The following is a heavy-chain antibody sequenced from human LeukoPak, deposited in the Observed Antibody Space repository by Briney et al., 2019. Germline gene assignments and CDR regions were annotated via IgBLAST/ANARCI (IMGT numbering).Heavy chain of an antibody. J-gene: IGHJ3*02. CDR1: GFTFSSYA. CDR2: ISGSGGST. Sequence: GGSLRLSCAASGFTFSSYAMSWVRQAPGKGLEWVSAISGSGGSTYYADSVKGRFTIPRDNSKNTLYLQMNSLIAEDTAVYFCARYSGDSGTPGGIDIWGQGTMVTVSS. CDR3: ARYSGDSGTPGGIDI. V-gene: IGHV3-23*01. D-gene: IGHD1-26*01.